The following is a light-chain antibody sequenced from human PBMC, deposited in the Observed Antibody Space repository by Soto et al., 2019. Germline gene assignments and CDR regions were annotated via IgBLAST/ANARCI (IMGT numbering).Light chain of an antibody. CDR3: QQYGSSPWT. CDR1: QSVTLRY. V-gene: IGKV3-20*01. J-gene: IGKJ1*01. Sequence: EIVLTQSPGTLSLSPGESATLSCRASQSVTLRYLAWYQQKPGQAPRLLIYGASSGATGIPDRFSGSGSGTDFTLTISRLEPEDFAVYYCQQYGSSPWTFGQGTKVDI. CDR2: GAS.